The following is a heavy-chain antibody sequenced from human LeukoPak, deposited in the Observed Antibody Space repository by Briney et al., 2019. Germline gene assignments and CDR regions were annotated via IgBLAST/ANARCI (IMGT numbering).Heavy chain of an antibody. V-gene: IGHV1-18*01. CDR1: GYTFTSYG. Sequence: GASVKVSCKASGYTFTSYGISWVRQAPGQGLEWMGWISAYNGNTNYAQKFQGRVTITTDESTSTAYMELSSLRSEDTAVYYCARGDGYNYYYFEYWGQGTLVTVSS. CDR2: ISAYNGNT. D-gene: IGHD5-24*01. CDR3: ARGDGYNYYYFEY. J-gene: IGHJ4*02.